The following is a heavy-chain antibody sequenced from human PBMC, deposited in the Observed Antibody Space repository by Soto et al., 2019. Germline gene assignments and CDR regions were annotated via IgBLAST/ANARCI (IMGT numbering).Heavy chain of an antibody. CDR2: IYPGDSET. CDR3: ARPGGLVAATNDYYYGMDV. J-gene: IGHJ6*02. Sequence: GESLKISCKGSGYSFTSYWIGWVRQMPGKGLEWMGIIYPGDSETRYSPSFQGQVTISVDKSISTAYLQWSSLKASDTAKYYCARPGGLVAATNDYYYGMDVWGQGTTVTLSS. D-gene: IGHD2-15*01. V-gene: IGHV5-51*01. CDR1: GYSFTSYW.